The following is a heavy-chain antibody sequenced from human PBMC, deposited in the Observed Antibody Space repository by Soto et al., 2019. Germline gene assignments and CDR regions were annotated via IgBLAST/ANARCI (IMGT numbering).Heavy chain of an antibody. V-gene: IGHV1-18*04. CDR1: GYTFTSYG. CDR2: ISAYNGNT. Sequence: ASVKVPCKASGYTFTSYGISWVRQAPGQGLEWMGWISAYNGNTNYAQKLQGRVTMTTDTSTSTAYMELRSLRSDDTAVYYCARDSPSIFGVVRNWFDPWGQGTLVTVSS. CDR3: ARDSPSIFGVVRNWFDP. D-gene: IGHD3-3*01. J-gene: IGHJ5*02.